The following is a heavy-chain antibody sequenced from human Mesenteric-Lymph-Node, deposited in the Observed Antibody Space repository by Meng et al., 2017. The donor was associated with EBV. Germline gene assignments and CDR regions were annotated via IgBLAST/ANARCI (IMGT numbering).Heavy chain of an antibody. CDR2: IRSKANDYAT. J-gene: IGHJ4*02. CDR3: ASADCGGDCLL. CDR1: GLTFSSYA. V-gene: IGHV3-73*01. D-gene: IGHD2-21*01. Sequence: DVPVVVAGGLCGQAWLSLILSCAASGLTFSSYAMHWVRKAPGKGLEWVGRIRSKANDYATVYAEAVKGRLTISRDDSKNTAYLQMNSLKTEDTAVYYCASADCGGDCLLWGQGTLVTVSS.